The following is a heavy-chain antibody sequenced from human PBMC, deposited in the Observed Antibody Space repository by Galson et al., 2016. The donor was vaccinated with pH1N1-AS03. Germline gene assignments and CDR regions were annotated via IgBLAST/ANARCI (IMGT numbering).Heavy chain of an antibody. J-gene: IGHJ4*02. V-gene: IGHV4-34*01. Sequence: LSLTCTVSGGSLTDYQWSWIRQSPGKGLEWIGEISHSGITDYNPSLESRVSISVDTSKDQFSLNLSSMTAADAAVYYCARGNPFLGSSWYEDSWGQGTLVIVSS. CDR2: ISHSGIT. CDR1: GGSLTDYQ. D-gene: IGHD6-13*01. CDR3: ARGNPFLGSSWYEDS.